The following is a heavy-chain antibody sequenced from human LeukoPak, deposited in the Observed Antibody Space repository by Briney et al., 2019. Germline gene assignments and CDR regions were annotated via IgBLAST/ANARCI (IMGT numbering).Heavy chain of an antibody. Sequence: GGSLRLSCAASGSTFSSYAMSWVRQAPGKGLEWVSAISGSGGSTYHADSVKGRFTISRDNSKNTLYLQMNSLRAEDTAVYYCAKRGYSYGFDYWGQGTLVTVSS. J-gene: IGHJ4*02. D-gene: IGHD5-18*01. CDR2: ISGSGGST. V-gene: IGHV3-23*01. CDR1: GSTFSSYA. CDR3: AKRGYSYGFDY.